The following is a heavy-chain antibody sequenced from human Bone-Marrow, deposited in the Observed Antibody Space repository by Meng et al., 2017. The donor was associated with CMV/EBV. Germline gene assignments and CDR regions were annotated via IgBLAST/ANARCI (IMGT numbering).Heavy chain of an antibody. CDR1: GFTFSSYW. Sequence: GESLKISCAASGFTFSSYWMSWVRQAPGKGLEWVANIKQDGSEKYYVDSVKGRFTISRDNAKNSLYLQMNSLRAEDTAVYYCASRYCSSTSCYRPYYFDYWGQGTLVTVYS. V-gene: IGHV3-7*01. CDR2: IKQDGSEK. CDR3: ASRYCSSTSCYRPYYFDY. J-gene: IGHJ4*02. D-gene: IGHD2-2*01.